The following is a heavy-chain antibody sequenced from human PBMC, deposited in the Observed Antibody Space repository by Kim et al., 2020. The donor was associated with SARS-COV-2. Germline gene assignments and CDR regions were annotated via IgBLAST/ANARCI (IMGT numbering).Heavy chain of an antibody. V-gene: IGHV4-39*01. D-gene: IGHD3-9*01. J-gene: IGHJ5*02. Sequence: RVTISVDTSKNQFSLKLSSVTAADTAVYYCARHDVPTLRYFDSGTGWFDPWGQGTLVTVSS. CDR3: ARHDVPTLRYFDSGTGWFDP.